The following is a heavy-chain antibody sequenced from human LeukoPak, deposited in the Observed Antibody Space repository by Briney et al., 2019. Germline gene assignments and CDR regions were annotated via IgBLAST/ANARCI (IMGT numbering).Heavy chain of an antibody. Sequence: GSLRLSCAASGFSFSTYNMNWVRQAPGKGLEWVSYILSSSETIYYADSVKGRFTISRDNAKNSLYLQMNSLRAEDTAMYYCTTSWDYWGQGTLVTVSS. CDR3: TTSWDY. V-gene: IGHV3-48*04. CDR1: GFSFSTYN. CDR2: ILSSSETI. J-gene: IGHJ4*02.